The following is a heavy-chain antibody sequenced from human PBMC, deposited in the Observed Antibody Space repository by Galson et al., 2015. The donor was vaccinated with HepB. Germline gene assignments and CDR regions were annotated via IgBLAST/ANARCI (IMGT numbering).Heavy chain of an antibody. Sequence: SLRLSCAVSGFTFSQCFMSWVRQAPGKGLEWISSISGPGTSKQYADSVKGRFTISRDNTNSSLFLEMNALRAEDTAVYYCASESRGYYYQSGGFHYVIDFWGQGTLVTVSA. V-gene: IGHV3-11*01. D-gene: IGHD3-22*01. J-gene: IGHJ4*02. CDR1: GFTFSQCF. CDR3: ASESRGYYYQSGGFHYVIDF. CDR2: ISGPGTSK.